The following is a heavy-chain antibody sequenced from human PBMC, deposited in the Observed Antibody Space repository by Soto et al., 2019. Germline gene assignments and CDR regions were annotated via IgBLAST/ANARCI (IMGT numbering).Heavy chain of an antibody. CDR2: ISYDGSNK. Sequence: GGSLRLSCAASGFTFSSYGMHWVRQAPGKGLEWVAVISYDGSNKYCADSVKGRFTISRDNSKNTLYLQMNSLRAEDTAVYYRAKDRVVLMVYAIRGFDYWGQGTLVTVSS. V-gene: IGHV3-30*18. CDR1: GFTFSSYG. CDR3: AKDRVVLMVYAIRGFDY. J-gene: IGHJ4*02. D-gene: IGHD2-8*01.